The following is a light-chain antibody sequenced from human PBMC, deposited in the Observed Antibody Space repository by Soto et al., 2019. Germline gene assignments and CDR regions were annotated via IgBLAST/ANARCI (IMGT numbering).Light chain of an antibody. Sequence: EIVLTQSPGTLSLSPGERATLSCRASQSLASSFLAWYQQKAGQSPRLLIYAVSSRATGIPDRFSGSGSGTDFTLTISRLEPEDFAVYYCQQFGNSWTFGQGTKVEIK. CDR2: AVS. CDR3: QQFGNSWT. CDR1: QSLASSF. J-gene: IGKJ1*01. V-gene: IGKV3-20*01.